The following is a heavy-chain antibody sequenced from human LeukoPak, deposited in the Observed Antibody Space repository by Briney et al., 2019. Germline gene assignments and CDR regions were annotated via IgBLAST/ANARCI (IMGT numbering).Heavy chain of an antibody. D-gene: IGHD6-6*01. CDR3: AKYTTAYIAGRYYYGMDA. Sequence: GGSLRLSCAVSVITFSNYAMSWVRDATGKGLEWVSVISGTGHATYYAVSVRGRFTISRDNSNNTLYLQMNSLRAEDTAVYHCAKYTTAYIAGRYYYGMDAWGRGTTVSVSS. J-gene: IGHJ6*02. CDR1: VITFSNYA. V-gene: IGHV3-23*01. CDR2: ISGTGHAT.